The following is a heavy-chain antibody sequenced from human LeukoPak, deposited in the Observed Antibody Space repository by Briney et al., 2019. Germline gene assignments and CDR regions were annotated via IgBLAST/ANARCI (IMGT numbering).Heavy chain of an antibody. CDR3: ARDYYGSGSYHFDY. D-gene: IGHD3-10*01. CDR2: IYYSGST. V-gene: IGHV4-30-4*01. CDR1: GGXISSGDYY. J-gene: IGHJ4*02. Sequence: PSQTLSLTCTVSGGXISSGDYYWSWIRQPPGKCLEWIGYIYYSGSTYYNPSLKSRVTISVDTSKNQFSLKLSSVTAADTAVYYCARDYYGSGSYHFDYWGQGTLVTVSS.